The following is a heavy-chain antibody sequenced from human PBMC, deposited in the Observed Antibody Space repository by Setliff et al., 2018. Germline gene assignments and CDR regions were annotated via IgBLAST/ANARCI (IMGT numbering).Heavy chain of an antibody. CDR2: IDPSDSYT. Sequence: PGESLKISCKGSGYSFSNFWIGWVRQMPGKGLEWMGRIDPSDSYTNYSPSFQGHFTIAADKSISNADLQWSSLKVSDTAMYYCASWAPESIFGDSGYYYMDVWGKGTTVTVSS. V-gene: IGHV5-10-1*01. CDR1: GYSFSNFW. D-gene: IGHD3-10*02. CDR3: ASWAPESIFGDSGYYYMDV. J-gene: IGHJ6*03.